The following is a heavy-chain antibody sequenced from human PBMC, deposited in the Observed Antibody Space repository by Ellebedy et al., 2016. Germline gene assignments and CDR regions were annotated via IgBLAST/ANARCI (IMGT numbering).Heavy chain of an antibody. J-gene: IGHJ4*02. CDR2: ISGDGDKS. Sequence: GESLKISCATSGFAFSNYFMTWIRQAPGKGLEWVATISGDGDKSFFADSVKGRFTISRDNPRKTVYLRMNNLRAEDTARYYCRHGHYADYWGQGTLVTVSS. V-gene: IGHV3-23*01. CDR1: GFAFSNYF. CDR3: RHGHYADY.